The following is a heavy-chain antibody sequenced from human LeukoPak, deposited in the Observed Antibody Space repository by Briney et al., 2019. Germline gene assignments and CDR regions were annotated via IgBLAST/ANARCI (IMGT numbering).Heavy chain of an antibody. J-gene: IGHJ4*02. CDR1: GGSLSRYS. V-gene: IGHV4-59*08. CDR2: IYYSGST. D-gene: IGHD6-19*01. CDR3: ARREYSSGWYYFDY. Sequence: SETLSLTCAVSGGSLSRYSWSWIRQPPGKGLEWIGYIYYSGSTNYNPSLKSRVTISVDTSKNQFSLKLSSVTAADTAVYYCARREYSSGWYYFDYWGQGTLVTVSS.